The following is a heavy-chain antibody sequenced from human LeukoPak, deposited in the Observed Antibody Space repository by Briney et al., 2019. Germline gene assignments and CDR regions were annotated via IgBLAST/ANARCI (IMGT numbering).Heavy chain of an antibody. J-gene: IGHJ3*02. CDR1: GGSISSSNYY. D-gene: IGHD1-26*01. CDR3: ARHQWVPAFDI. Sequence: SETLSLTCTVSGGSISSSNYYWGWIRQPPGQGLEWIGSIYYSGSTYHNPSLKSRVAISVDTSKDQFSLKLSSVTAADTAVYYCARHQWVPAFDIWGQGTMVTVSS. CDR2: IYYSGST. V-gene: IGHV4-39*01.